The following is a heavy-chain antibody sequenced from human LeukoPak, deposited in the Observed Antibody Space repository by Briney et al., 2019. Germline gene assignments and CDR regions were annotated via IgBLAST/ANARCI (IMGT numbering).Heavy chain of an antibody. CDR2: IYTSGST. J-gene: IGHJ6*03. D-gene: IGHD3-10*01. Sequence: SETLSLTCTVSGGSISSGDYYWGWIRQPAGKGLEWIGRIYTSGSTNYNPSLKSRVTMSVDTSENQFSLKLSSVTAADTAVYYCARHRGYYYGSGSNYYYYMDVWGKGTTVTVSS. V-gene: IGHV4-61*02. CDR3: ARHRGYYYGSGSNYYYYMDV. CDR1: GGSISSGDYY.